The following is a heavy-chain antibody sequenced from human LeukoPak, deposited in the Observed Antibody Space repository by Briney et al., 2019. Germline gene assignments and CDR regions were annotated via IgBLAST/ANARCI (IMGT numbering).Heavy chain of an antibody. Sequence: SETLSLTCTVSGGSVSSGSYYWSWIRQPPGKGLEWIGYIYYSGSINYNPSLKSRVTISVDTSKNQFSLKLSSVTAADTAVYYCARDVPFNYWGQGTLVTVSS. J-gene: IGHJ4*02. CDR3: ARDVPFNY. V-gene: IGHV4-61*01. CDR1: GGSVSSGSYY. CDR2: IYYSGSI.